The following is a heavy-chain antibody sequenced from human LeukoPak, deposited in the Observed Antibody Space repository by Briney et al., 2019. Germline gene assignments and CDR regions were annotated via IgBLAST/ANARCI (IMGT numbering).Heavy chain of an antibody. V-gene: IGHV3-66*01. Sequence: QSGGSLRLSCAASGFTVSSSYMNWVRQAPGKGLEWVSLIYTGGSIFYADSVKGRFSISRDNAKNSLYLQMNSLRDDDTAVYFCAREVRGTYLDYWGQGTLVTVSS. J-gene: IGHJ4*02. CDR3: AREVRGTYLDY. CDR1: GFTVSSSY. CDR2: IYTGGSI. D-gene: IGHD4/OR15-4a*01.